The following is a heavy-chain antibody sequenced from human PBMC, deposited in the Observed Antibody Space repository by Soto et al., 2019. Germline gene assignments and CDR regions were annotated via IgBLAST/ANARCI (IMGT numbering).Heavy chain of an antibody. CDR2: IYYSGST. D-gene: IGHD6-13*01. J-gene: IGHJ4*02. V-gene: IGHV4-31*03. CDR1: GGSISSGGYY. CDR3: ARALGSLAAAGIGFVNDY. Sequence: KTSETLSLTCTVSGGSISSGGYYWSWTRQHPGKGLEWIGYIYYSGSTYYNPSLKSRVTISVDTSKNQFSLKLSSVTAADTAVYYCARALGSLAAAGIGFVNDYWGQGTLVTVSS.